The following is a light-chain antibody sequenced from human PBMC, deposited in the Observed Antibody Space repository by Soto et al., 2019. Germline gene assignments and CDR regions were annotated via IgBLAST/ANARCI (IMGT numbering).Light chain of an antibody. CDR2: GAS. CDR1: QSVSRNY. J-gene: IGKJ1*01. V-gene: IGKV3-20*01. CDR3: QQYDSSPIT. Sequence: EIVLTQSPGTLSLSPGERATLSCRASQSVSRNYLAWYQQKPGQAPRLFIYGASSRATGIPDKFSGGGSGTDFTLTISRLEPEDFAVYYCQQYDSSPITFGQGTKVEIK.